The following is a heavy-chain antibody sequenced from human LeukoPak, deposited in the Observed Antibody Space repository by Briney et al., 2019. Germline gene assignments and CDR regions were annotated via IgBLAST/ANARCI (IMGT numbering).Heavy chain of an antibody. D-gene: IGHD6-19*01. CDR2: ISYDGNNK. CDR1: GFTFSSYA. J-gene: IGHJ5*02. CDR3: AKVLFGQWLVGH. V-gene: IGHV3-30*18. Sequence: GGSLRLSCAASGFTFSSYAMHWVRQAPGKGLEWVTVISYDGNNKYYADSVKGRFTISRDNSKNMLYLQMTSLRPEDTAVYYCAKVLFGQWLVGHWGQGTLVTVSS.